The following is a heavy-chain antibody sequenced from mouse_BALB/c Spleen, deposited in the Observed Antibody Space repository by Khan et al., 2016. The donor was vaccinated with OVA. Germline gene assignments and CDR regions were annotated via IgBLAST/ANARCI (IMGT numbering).Heavy chain of an antibody. CDR1: GYSITSEYT. Sequence: EVELVESGPGLVKPSQSLSLTCTVTGYSITSEYTWNWIRQFPGNKLEWMGFISYSGNTRYNPSLKSRISITRDTSKNQFFLQLNSVTTEDTATYYCARTARIKYWGQGTTLTVSS. J-gene: IGHJ2*01. CDR2: ISYSGNT. V-gene: IGHV3-2*02. CDR3: ARTARIKY. D-gene: IGHD1-2*01.